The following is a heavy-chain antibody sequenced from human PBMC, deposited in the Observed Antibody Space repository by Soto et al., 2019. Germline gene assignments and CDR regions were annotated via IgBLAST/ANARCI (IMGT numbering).Heavy chain of an antibody. Sequence: PSETLSLTCTVSGGSISSYYWSWIRQPPGKGLEWIGYIYYSGSTNYNPSLKSRVTISVDTSKNQFSLKLSSVTAADTAVYYCARDRCSSTSCYGNWFDPWGQGTLVTVSS. J-gene: IGHJ5*02. CDR1: GGSISSYY. V-gene: IGHV4-59*01. CDR2: IYYSGST. D-gene: IGHD2-2*01. CDR3: ARDRCSSTSCYGNWFDP.